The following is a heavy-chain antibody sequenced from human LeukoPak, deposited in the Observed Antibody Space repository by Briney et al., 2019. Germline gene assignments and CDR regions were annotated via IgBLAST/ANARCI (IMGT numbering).Heavy chain of an antibody. CDR2: IYHTGST. CDR1: GYSISSGHY. D-gene: IGHD3-22*01. Sequence: PSETLSHTCAVSGYSISSGHYWGFIRQPPGKWLEGIGSIYHTGSTYYNPSLKSRVTISVDTSWNHFSLRLSSVTAADTAVYFCARHHAPYDSTGYYSPDAFDFWGQGTVVTVSS. J-gene: IGHJ3*01. V-gene: IGHV4-38-2*01. CDR3: ARHHAPYDSTGYYSPDAFDF.